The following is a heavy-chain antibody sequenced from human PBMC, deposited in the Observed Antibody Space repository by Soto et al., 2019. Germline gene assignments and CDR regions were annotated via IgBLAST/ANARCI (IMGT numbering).Heavy chain of an antibody. CDR1: GFTFSSYA. CDR3: AKDARTTVTRPVSPGDAFDI. D-gene: IGHD4-17*01. J-gene: IGHJ3*02. CDR2: ISGSGGST. V-gene: IGHV3-23*01. Sequence: EVQLLESGGGLVQPGGSLRLSCAASGFTFSSYAMSWVRQAPGKGLEWVSAISGSGGSTYYADSVKGRFTISRDNSKNTLYLQMNSLRAEDTAVYYCAKDARTTVTRPVSPGDAFDIWGQGTMVTVSS.